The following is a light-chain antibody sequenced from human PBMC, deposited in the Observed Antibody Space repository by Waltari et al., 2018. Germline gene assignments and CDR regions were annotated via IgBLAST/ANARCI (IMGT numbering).Light chain of an antibody. CDR2: HVS. CDR1: TSAISFYKS. J-gene: IGLJ2*01. V-gene: IGLV2-14*01. CDR3: SSYRSGSTLV. Sequence: QSALTQPASVSGSPGQSITISCTGTTSAISFYKSVSWYQQHTGKVPKVIIHHVSNRPSGISTRFSGSKSGNTASLTISGLQAEDEADYYCSSYRSGSTLVFGGGTKVTVL.